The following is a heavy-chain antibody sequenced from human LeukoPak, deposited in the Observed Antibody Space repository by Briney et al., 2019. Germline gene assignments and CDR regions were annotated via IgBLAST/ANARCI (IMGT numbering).Heavy chain of an antibody. CDR2: IYYSGST. Sequence: SETLSLTCTVSGGSISSGDYYWSWVRQPPGKGLEWIGYIYYSGSTYYNPSLKSRVTISVDTSKNQFYLKLSSVTAADTAVYYCARTPWGNRGIYYMDVWGKGTTVTVSS. V-gene: IGHV4-30-4*08. CDR1: GGSISSGDYY. D-gene: IGHD3-16*01. CDR3: ARTPWGNRGIYYMDV. J-gene: IGHJ6*03.